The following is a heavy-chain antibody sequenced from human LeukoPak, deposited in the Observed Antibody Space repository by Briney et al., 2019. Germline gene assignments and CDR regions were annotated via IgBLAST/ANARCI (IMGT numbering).Heavy chain of an antibody. CDR3: ARGGAGYYGSGSYDY. Sequence: GGSLRLSCAASGFTFSTNYMSWVRQAPGKGLEWVSVIYSGGSPYYADSVKGRFTISRDNSKNTLYLQMNSLRAEDTAVYYCARGGAGYYGSGSYDYWGQGTLVTVSS. D-gene: IGHD3-10*01. J-gene: IGHJ4*02. CDR1: GFTFSTNY. V-gene: IGHV3-53*01. CDR2: IYSGGSP.